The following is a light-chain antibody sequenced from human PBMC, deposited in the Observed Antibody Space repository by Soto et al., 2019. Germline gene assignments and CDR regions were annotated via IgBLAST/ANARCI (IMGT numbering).Light chain of an antibody. CDR1: TSDIGTYDY. J-gene: IGLJ1*01. V-gene: IGLV2-14*01. CDR3: SSYTRDSALV. CDR2: EVT. Sequence: QSALTQPASVSASPGQSIIISCTGGTSDIGTYDYVSWYRQPPGKAPQLRIYEVTNRPSGVSDRFSGSKSGSTASLTISRLQAEDEAIYYCSSYTRDSALVFGPGTRSPS.